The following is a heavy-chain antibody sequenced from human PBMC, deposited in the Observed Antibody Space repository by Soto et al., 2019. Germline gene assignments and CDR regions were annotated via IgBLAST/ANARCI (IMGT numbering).Heavy chain of an antibody. CDR3: ATLPPRIVVSILPFPS. V-gene: IGHV4-59*12. J-gene: IGHJ4*02. D-gene: IGHD2-15*01. Sequence: SETLFLTCRLSGGSMISYYWSWIRQPPGRGLEWIGFIYYAGSTKYNPSLNSRVTISVDKSKNQFSLNMKSVTAADTAVYYCATLPPRIVVSILPFPSWGQGTLVTVSS. CDR2: IYYAGST. CDR1: GGSMISYY.